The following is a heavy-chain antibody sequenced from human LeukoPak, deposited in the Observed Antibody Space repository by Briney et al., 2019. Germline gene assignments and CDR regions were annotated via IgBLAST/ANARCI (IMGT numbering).Heavy chain of an antibody. J-gene: IGHJ4*02. CDR2: INHSGST. CDR1: GGSFSGYY. Sequence: PSETLSLTCAVYGGSFSGYYWSWIRQPPGKGLEWIGEINHSGSTNYNPSLESRVTISVDASKNQFSLKLSSVTAADTAVYYCARGPSRYCSSTSCPKTLFDYWGQGTLVTVSS. V-gene: IGHV4-34*01. D-gene: IGHD2-2*01. CDR3: ARGPSRYCSSTSCPKTLFDY.